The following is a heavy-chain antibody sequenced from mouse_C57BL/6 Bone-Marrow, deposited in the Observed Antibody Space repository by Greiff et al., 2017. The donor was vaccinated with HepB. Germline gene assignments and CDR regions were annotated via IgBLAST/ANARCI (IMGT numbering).Heavy chain of an antibody. J-gene: IGHJ3*01. V-gene: IGHV1-55*01. CDR2: IYPGSGST. CDR1: GYTFTSYW. D-gene: IGHD2-3*01. CDR3: ARPPFYDDALFAY. Sequence: QVQLQQPGAELVKPGASVKMSCKASGYTFTSYWITWVKQRPGQGLEWIGDIYPGSGSTNYNEKFKSKATLTVDTSSSTAYMQISSLTSEDSAVYDCARPPFYDDALFAYWGQGTLVTVSA.